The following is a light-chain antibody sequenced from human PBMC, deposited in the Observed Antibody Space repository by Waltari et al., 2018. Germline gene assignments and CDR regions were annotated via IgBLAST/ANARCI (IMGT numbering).Light chain of an antibody. CDR3: QVWDSSTDHLV. Sequence: YVVTQPPSVSVAPGETARITCGGDDIGSKSVHWYQQRPGQAPVLVLYDDTDRPSGVPGRFSGPNSGNTATLTLSWVGAGDEADYYCQVWDSSTDHLVFGGGTKLTVL. CDR2: DDT. V-gene: IGLV3-21*02. J-gene: IGLJ3*02. CDR1: DIGSKS.